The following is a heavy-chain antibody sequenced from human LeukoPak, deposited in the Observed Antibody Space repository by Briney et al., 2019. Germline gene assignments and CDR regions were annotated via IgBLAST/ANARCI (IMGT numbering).Heavy chain of an antibody. CDR3: AKTVVTAGHRWFDP. CDR1: GFTFSSYA. D-gene: IGHD1-14*01. Sequence: GGSLRLSCAASGFTFSSYAMSWVRQAPGKGLEWVSAISGSGETTYYADSVKGRFTISRDNSKNSLYLQTNNLRAEDTAVYYCAKTVVTAGHRWFDPWGQGTLVTVSS. CDR2: ISGSGETT. J-gene: IGHJ5*02. V-gene: IGHV3-23*01.